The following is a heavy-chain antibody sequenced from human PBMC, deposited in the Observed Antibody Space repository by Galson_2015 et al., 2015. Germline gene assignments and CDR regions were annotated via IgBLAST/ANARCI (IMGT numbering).Heavy chain of an antibody. J-gene: IGHJ6*02. V-gene: IGHV3-33*01. CDR1: GFTFSSYG. CDR3: ARGEVIEYSSSWDYYYGMDV. CDR2: IWYDGSNK. D-gene: IGHD6-6*01. Sequence: SLRLSCAASGFTFSSYGMHWVRQAPGKGLEWVAVIWYDGSNKYYADSVKGRFTISRDNSKNTLYLQMNSLRAEDTAVYYCARGEVIEYSSSWDYYYGMDVWGQGTTVTVSS.